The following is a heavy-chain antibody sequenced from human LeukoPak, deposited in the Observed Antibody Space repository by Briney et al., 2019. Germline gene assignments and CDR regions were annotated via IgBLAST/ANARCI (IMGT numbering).Heavy chain of an antibody. CDR3: ARSQPLSSSSLYYYYGMDV. CDR1: GYTFTAYY. CDR2: INPNTGGA. J-gene: IGHJ6*02. D-gene: IGHD6-6*01. V-gene: IGHV1-2*02. Sequence: ASVKVSCKASGYTFTAYYLHWVRQAPGQGLEWMGWINPNTGGAKYAQKFQGRLTMTRDTSINTAYMELSRLRSDDTAVYYCARSQPLSSSSLYYYYGMDVWGQGTTVTVSS.